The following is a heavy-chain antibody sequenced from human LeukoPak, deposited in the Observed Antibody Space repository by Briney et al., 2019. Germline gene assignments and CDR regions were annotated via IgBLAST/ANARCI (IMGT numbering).Heavy chain of an antibody. V-gene: IGHV4-31*03. CDR1: GGSISSGDYY. J-gene: IGHJ2*01. Sequence: SETLSLTCTVSGGSISSGDYYWSWIRQHPGKGLEWIGYIYYSGSTYYNPSLKSRVTISVDTSKNQFSLKLSSVTAADTAVYYWARRLSANWYFDLLGRGTLVTGSS. CDR3: ARRLSANWYFDL. CDR2: IYYSGST. D-gene: IGHD2/OR15-2a*01.